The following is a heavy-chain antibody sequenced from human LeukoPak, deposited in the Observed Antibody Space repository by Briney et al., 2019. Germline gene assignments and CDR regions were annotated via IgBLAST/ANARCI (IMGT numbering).Heavy chain of an antibody. CDR1: GFTFSSYA. V-gene: IGHV3-23*01. J-gene: IGHJ3*02. D-gene: IGHD3-3*01. CDR3: AKATGYYDFWSGPYDAFDI. CDR2: ISSSGGST. Sequence: GGSLRLSCAASGFTFSSYAMSWVRQAPGEGLEWVSAISSSGGSTYYADSVKGRFTISRDNSKNTLYLQMNSLRAEDTAVYYCAKATGYYDFWSGPYDAFDIWGQGTMVTVSS.